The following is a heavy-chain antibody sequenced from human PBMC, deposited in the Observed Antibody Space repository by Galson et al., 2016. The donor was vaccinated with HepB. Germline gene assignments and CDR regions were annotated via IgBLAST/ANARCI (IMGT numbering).Heavy chain of an antibody. V-gene: IGHV3-23*01. CDR2: ISGSGAAT. CDR1: GFSFSTCA. CDR3: AKDLRDGTYYLDY. J-gene: IGHJ4*02. Sequence: SLRLSCAASGFSFSTCAMTWVRQAPGKGLEWAAAISGSGAATYYADSVRGRFSISRDNAKNTLDLQMSSLRVDDTAVYFCAKDLRDGTYYLDYWGQGTLVTVTA. D-gene: IGHD5-24*01.